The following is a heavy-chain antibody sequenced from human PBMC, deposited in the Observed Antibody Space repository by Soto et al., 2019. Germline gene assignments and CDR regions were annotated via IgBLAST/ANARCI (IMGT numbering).Heavy chain of an antibody. Sequence: GGSLRLSCAASGFTFSTSWMHWVRQAPGKGLVWVSHINSDGSSTNYADSVKGRLTISRDNAKNTLYLQMNSLRAEDTAVYYCVRSSGYLDYWGQGTLVTVSS. CDR2: INSDGSST. CDR3: VRSSGYLDY. D-gene: IGHD3-3*01. J-gene: IGHJ4*02. CDR1: GFTFSTSW. V-gene: IGHV3-74*01.